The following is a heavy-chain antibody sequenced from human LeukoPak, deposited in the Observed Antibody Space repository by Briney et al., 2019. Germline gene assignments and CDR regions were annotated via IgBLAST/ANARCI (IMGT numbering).Heavy chain of an antibody. CDR3: ARHSYGDYKNYYYMDV. Sequence: GESLKISCKGSGYSFTSYWIGWVRQMPGKGLEWMGVIYPDDSDTRYSPSFQGQVTISADKSISTAYLQWSSLKASDTAMYYCARHSYGDYKNYYYMDVWGKGTTVTVSS. CDR1: GYSFTSYW. CDR2: IYPDDSDT. J-gene: IGHJ6*03. V-gene: IGHV5-51*01. D-gene: IGHD4-17*01.